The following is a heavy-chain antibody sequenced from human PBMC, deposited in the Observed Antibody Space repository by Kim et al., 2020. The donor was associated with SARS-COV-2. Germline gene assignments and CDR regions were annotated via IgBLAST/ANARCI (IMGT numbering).Heavy chain of an antibody. V-gene: IGHV4-39*01. CDR1: GGSISSSSYY. Sequence: SETLSLTCTVSGGSISSSSYYWGWIRQPPGKGLEWIGSIYYSGSTYYNPSLKSRVTISVDTSKNQFSLKLSSVTAADTAVYYCARLVGYGSGHLWGQGPLVTVSS. J-gene: IGHJ5*02. D-gene: IGHD3-10*01. CDR3: ARLVGYGSGHL. CDR2: IYYSGST.